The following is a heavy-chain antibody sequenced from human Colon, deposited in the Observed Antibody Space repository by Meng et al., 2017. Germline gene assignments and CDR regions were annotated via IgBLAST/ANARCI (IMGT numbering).Heavy chain of an antibody. V-gene: IGHV1-8*01. CDR2: MNPNSGNT. CDR3: ARFNHRAPDY. Sequence: QVQLVQSGAEVKKPGASVKVSCKASGYTFTSYDINWVRQATGQGLEWMGWMNPNSGNTNYPQKLQGRVTMTTDTSTSTAYMELRSLRSDDTAVYYCARFNHRAPDYWGQGTLVTVSS. J-gene: IGHJ4*02. D-gene: IGHD1-14*01. CDR1: GYTFTSYD.